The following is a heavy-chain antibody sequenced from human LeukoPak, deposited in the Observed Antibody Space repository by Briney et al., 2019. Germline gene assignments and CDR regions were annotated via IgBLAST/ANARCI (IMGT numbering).Heavy chain of an antibody. Sequence: ASVKVSCKASGYTFTGYYMHWVRQAPGQGLEWMGWINPNSGGTNYAQKFQGRVTMTRDTSTSTVYMELSSLRSEDTAVYYCARGSRSNYYDSSGYYPDYWGQGTLVTVSS. V-gene: IGHV1-2*02. CDR2: INPNSGGT. D-gene: IGHD3-22*01. CDR3: ARGSRSNYYDSSGYYPDY. J-gene: IGHJ4*02. CDR1: GYTFTGYY.